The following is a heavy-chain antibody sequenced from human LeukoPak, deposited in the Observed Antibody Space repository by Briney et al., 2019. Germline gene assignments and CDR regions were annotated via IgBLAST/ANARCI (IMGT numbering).Heavy chain of an antibody. CDR1: GFTISNAW. CDR2: VKSKTDGGTT. D-gene: IGHD3-16*01. J-gene: IGHJ6*03. Sequence: GGSLRLSCAASGFTISNAWMSWVRQAPGKGLEWVGRVKSKTDGGTTDYAAPVKGRFTISRDDSKNTLYLQMNSLKTEDTAVYYCTTALAEWGYYYYYMDVWGKGTTVTVSS. CDR3: TTALAEWGYYYYYMDV. V-gene: IGHV3-15*01.